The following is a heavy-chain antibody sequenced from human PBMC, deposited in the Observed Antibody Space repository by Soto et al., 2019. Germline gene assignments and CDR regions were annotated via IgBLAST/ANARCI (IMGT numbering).Heavy chain of an antibody. CDR2: IYYSGST. Sequence: QVQLQESGPGLVKPSQTLSLTCTVSGGSISSGGYYWSWIRQHPGKGLEWIGYIYYSGSTYYNPSLKSQVTISVDTSKNQCSLKLSSVTAADTAVYYCARDFGAAADWYVDLWGRGTLVTVSS. J-gene: IGHJ2*01. CDR3: ARDFGAAADWYVDL. CDR1: GGSISSGGYY. V-gene: IGHV4-31*01. D-gene: IGHD6-13*01.